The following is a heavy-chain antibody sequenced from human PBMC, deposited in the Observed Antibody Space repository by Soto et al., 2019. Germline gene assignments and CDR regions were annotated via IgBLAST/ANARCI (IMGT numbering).Heavy chain of an antibody. Sequence: ASVKVSCKASGYSFTAYYMHWVRQAPGQGLEWMGWINPYTGDTDYAQKFQGRVTMTRDTTISTAYMELNSLKSDDSAVYYCARDPIGGGAPYYIDYWGQGTLVTVS. CDR2: INPYTGDT. J-gene: IGHJ4*02. D-gene: IGHD3-16*01. CDR3: ARDPIGGGAPYYIDY. CDR1: GYSFTAYY. V-gene: IGHV1-2*02.